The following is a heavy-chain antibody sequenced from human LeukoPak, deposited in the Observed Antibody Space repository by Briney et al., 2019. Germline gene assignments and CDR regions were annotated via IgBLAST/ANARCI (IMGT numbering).Heavy chain of an antibody. J-gene: IGHJ6*03. V-gene: IGHV3-21*01. CDR1: GFTFSGYS. Sequence: GGSLRLSCAASGFTFSGYSMNWVRQAPGKGLEWVSSITTSSSYMYYTDSVKGRFTISRDNAKDSLFLQMSSLRAEDTAVYYCARGGYSSSLGYYYYMDVWGRGTTVTVSS. CDR3: ARGGYSSSLGYYYYMDV. CDR2: ITTSSSYM. D-gene: IGHD6-13*01.